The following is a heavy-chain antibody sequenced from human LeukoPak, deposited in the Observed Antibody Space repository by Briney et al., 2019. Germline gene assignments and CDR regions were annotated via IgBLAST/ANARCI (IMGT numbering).Heavy chain of an antibody. V-gene: IGHV3-21*01. Sequence: GGSLRLSCAASGFTFSSYGINWVRRASAKGLAWVSSISDSGHYIYYADSVKGRFTISRDNAKNSLYLHMNSLRAEDTAVYYCARAGQQLVHDYWGQGTLVTVSS. J-gene: IGHJ4*02. D-gene: IGHD6-13*01. CDR3: ARAGQQLVHDY. CDR2: ISDSGHYI. CDR1: GFTFSSYG.